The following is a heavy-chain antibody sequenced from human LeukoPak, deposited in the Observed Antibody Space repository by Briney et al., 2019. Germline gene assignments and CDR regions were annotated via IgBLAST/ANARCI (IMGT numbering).Heavy chain of an antibody. CDR3: ARSGYSYGYPD. V-gene: IGHV4-59*12. CDR2: IHYSGST. Sequence: SETLSLTCTVSSGSITSYYWSWIRQPPGKALEWIGFIHYSGSTNYNPSLKSRVTLSVDTSKNQFSLKVSSVTAADTAVYYCARSGYSYGYPDWGQGTLVTVSS. J-gene: IGHJ4*02. CDR1: SGSITSYY. D-gene: IGHD5-18*01.